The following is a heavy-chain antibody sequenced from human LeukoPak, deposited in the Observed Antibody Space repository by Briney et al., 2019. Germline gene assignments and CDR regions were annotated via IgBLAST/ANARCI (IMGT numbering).Heavy chain of an antibody. V-gene: IGHV3-11*01. CDR3: AKGGSYRSQPYFDY. D-gene: IGHD3-16*02. CDR1: GFTFSDYY. Sequence: GGSLRLSCAASGFTFSDYYMSCIRQAPGKGLEWVSYISSSGSTIYYADSVKGRFTISRDNSKNTVYLQMNSLRAEDTAVYYCAKGGSYRSQPYFDYWGQGTPVTVSS. J-gene: IGHJ4*02. CDR2: ISSSGSTI.